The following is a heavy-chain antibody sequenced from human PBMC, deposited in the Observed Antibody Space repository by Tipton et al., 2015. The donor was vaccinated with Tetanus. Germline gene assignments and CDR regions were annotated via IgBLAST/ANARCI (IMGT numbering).Heavy chain of an antibody. CDR2: IDYFGST. CDR3: ARGPLENEGYFDS. Sequence: TLSLTCTVSDGSLGTFYWTWIRQPPGRGLEWIGYIDYFGSTKINPSLKSRVAMSVDTAANQLSLKLTSVTSADTAVYFCARGPLENEGYFDSWGQGILVTVTA. CDR1: DGSLGTFY. D-gene: IGHD1-1*01. J-gene: IGHJ4*02. V-gene: IGHV4-59*01.